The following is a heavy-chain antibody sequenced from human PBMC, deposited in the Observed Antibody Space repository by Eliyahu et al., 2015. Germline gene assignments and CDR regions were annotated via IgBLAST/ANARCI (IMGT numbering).Heavy chain of an antibody. V-gene: IGHV1-69*01. CDR1: GGTFSNYA. D-gene: IGHD4/OR15-4a*01. Sequence: QVQLVQXGAEVXKPGSSVKVSCKASGGTFSNYAFSWVRQAPGQGLDWMGGIIPIFGTASYAQKFQGRVTITADESTRMLYMELSSLTSDDTAVYYCARTMGALGDDWGQGTLVTVSS. J-gene: IGHJ4*02. CDR3: ARTMGALGDD. CDR2: IIPIFGTA.